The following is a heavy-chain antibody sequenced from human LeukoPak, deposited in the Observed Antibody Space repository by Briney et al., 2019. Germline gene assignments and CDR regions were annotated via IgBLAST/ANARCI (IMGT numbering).Heavy chain of an antibody. CDR2: IKQDGSEK. Sequence: GGSLRLPCAASGFTFSSYWMSWVRQAPGKGLEWVANIKQDGSEKYYVDSVKGRFTISRDNAKNSLYLQMNSLRAEDTAVYYCARDLGTSGYDGSNYRGQGTLVTVSS. CDR1: GFTFSSYW. D-gene: IGHD5-12*01. V-gene: IGHV3-7*01. J-gene: IGHJ4*02. CDR3: ARDLGTSGYDGSNY.